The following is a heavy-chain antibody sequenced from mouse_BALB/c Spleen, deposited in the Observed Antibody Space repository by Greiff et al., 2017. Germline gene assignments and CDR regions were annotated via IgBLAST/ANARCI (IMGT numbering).Heavy chain of an antibody. CDR3: ARGELGGFAY. V-gene: IGHV1-53*01. J-gene: IGHJ3*01. D-gene: IGHD4-1*01. CDR1: GYTFTSYY. CDR2: INPSNGGT. Sequence: QVQLQQSGAELVKPGASVKLSCKASGYTFTSYYMYWVKQRPGQGLEWIGEINPSNGGTNYNEKFKGKATLTADKSSSTAYMQLSSLTSDDSAVYFCARGELGGFAYWGQGTLVTVSA.